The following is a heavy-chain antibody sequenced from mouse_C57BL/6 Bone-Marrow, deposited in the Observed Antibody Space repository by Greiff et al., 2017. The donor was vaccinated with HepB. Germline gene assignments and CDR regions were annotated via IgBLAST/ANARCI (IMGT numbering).Heavy chain of an antibody. D-gene: IGHD1-1*01. J-gene: IGHJ2*01. Sequence: VMLVESGAELVRPGTSVKVSCKASGYAFTNYLIEWVKQRPGQGLEWIGVINPGSGGTNYNEKFKGKATLTADKSSSTAYMQLSSLTSEDSAVYFCAGVPRYYGSSFYFDYWGQGTTLTVSS. CDR3: AGVPRYYGSSFYFDY. CDR2: INPGSGGT. V-gene: IGHV1-54*01. CDR1: GYAFTNYL.